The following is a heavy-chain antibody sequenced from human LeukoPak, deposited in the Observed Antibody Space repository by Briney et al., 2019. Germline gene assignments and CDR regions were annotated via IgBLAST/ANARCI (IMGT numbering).Heavy chain of an antibody. J-gene: IGHJ3*02. CDR3: ARIYGRGAFDI. CDR1: GFTFSSYW. Sequence: GSLRLSCAASGFTFSSYWMHWVRQTPGKGLEWIGEINHSGSTNYNPSLKSRVTISVDTSKNQFSLKLSSVTAADTAVYYCARIYGRGAFDIWGQGTMVTVSS. V-gene: IGHV4-34*01. D-gene: IGHD5-12*01. CDR2: INHSGST.